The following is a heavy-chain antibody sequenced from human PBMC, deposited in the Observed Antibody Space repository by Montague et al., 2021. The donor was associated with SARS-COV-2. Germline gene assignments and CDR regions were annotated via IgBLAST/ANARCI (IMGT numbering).Heavy chain of an antibody. CDR2: IYYSGSVTT. J-gene: IGHJ2*01. CDR3: ARRGGGEVFARFMYWYFDV. Sequence: SETLSLTCSVSGGSINNYYWGWVRQSPGKGLEWIGYIYYSGSVTTSYNPSLKSRVSISVDTSENQFSLKLTSVIAADTAVYYCARRGGGEVFARFMYWYFDVWSRGSLVTVSS. V-gene: IGHV4-59*13. CDR1: GGSINNYY. D-gene: IGHD2-21*01.